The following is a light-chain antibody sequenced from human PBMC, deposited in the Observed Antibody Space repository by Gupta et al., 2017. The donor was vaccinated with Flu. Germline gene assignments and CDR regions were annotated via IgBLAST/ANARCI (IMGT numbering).Light chain of an antibody. CDR1: QSISIN. V-gene: IGKV1-39*01. J-gene: IGKJ1*01. CDR2: AAS. CDR3: QQSYSTPWT. Sequence: PSSLSASVGDRVTITCRASQSISINLNWYQQKPGKAPKLLIYAASSLRSGVPSGFSGSGSGTDFTLTISSLQPEDFATYYCQQSYSTPWTFGQGTKVEIK.